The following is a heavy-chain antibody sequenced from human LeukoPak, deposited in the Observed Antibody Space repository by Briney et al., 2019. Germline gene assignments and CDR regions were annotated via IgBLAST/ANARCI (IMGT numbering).Heavy chain of an antibody. CDR1: GLTFSSSW. CDR3: ARGGGLDV. V-gene: IGHV3-7*03. Sequence: LPGGSLRLSCAVSGLTFSSSWMDWVRQAPGKGLEWVASINHNGNVNYYVDSVKGRFTISRDNAKNSLYLQMSNLRAEDTAVYFCARGGGLDVWGQGATVTVSS. J-gene: IGHJ6*02. D-gene: IGHD3-16*01. CDR2: INHNGNVN.